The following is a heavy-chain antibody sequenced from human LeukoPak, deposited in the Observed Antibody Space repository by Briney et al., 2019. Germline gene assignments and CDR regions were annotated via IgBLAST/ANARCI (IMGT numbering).Heavy chain of an antibody. CDR3: ARAGRGDYIGWDYYYYMDV. CDR2: IKQDESEK. CDR1: GFTFDSYW. D-gene: IGHD4-17*01. V-gene: IGHV3-7*01. J-gene: IGHJ6*03. Sequence: PGGSLRLSCAASGFTFDSYWMSWVRQAPGKGLEWVANIKQDESEKYYVDSVKGRFTISRDNAKNSLYLQMNSLRVEDTAVYYCARAGRGDYIGWDYYYYMDVWGKGTTVTVSS.